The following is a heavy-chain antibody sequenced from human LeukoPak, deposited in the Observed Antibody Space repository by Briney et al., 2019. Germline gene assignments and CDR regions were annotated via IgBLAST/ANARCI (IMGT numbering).Heavy chain of an antibody. V-gene: IGHV4-61*01. J-gene: IGHJ4*02. D-gene: IGHD2-15*01. CDR3: ARGVVVAASPDYFDY. Sequence: PSETLSLTCTVSGGSFSSGSYYWSWIRQPPGKGLEWIGYIYYSGSTNYNPSLKSRVTISVDTSKNQFSLKLSSVTAADTAVYYCARGVVVAASPDYFDYWGQGTLVTVSS. CDR2: IYYSGST. CDR1: GGSFSSGSYY.